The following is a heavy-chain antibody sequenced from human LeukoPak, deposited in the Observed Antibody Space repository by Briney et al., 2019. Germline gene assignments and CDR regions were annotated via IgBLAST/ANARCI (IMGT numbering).Heavy chain of an antibody. CDR1: GYTFTSYD. J-gene: IGHJ4*02. V-gene: IGHV1-8*01. CDR3: ARNLLDIADPWESSGY. D-gene: IGHD5-12*01. Sequence: ASVKVSCKASGYTFTSYDINWVRQATGQGLEWRGWMNPNSGNTGYAQKFQGRVTMTRNTSISTAYMELSSLRSEDTAVYYCARNLLDIADPWESSGYWGQGTLVTVSS. CDR2: MNPNSGNT.